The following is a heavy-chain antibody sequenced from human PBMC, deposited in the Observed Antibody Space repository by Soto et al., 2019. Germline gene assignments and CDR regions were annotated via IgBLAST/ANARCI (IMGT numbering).Heavy chain of an antibody. J-gene: IGHJ5*02. Sequence: SAPTLANPTQTLTLTCSVSGCSLSTGGRGVGWIRQPPGKDLEWIALIYWNDDERYSPSLKNRLTITKDTSKNQVVLTLTNMDPVDTATYYCAHRGYGNYPRDNWFDPWGQGTLVTVSS. D-gene: IGHD4-17*01. CDR3: AHRGYGNYPRDNWFDP. CDR2: IYWNDDE. CDR1: GCSLSTGGRG. V-gene: IGHV2-5*01.